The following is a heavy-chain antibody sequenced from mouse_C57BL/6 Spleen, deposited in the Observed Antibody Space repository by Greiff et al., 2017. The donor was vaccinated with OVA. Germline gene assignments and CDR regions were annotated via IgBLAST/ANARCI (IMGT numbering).Heavy chain of an antibody. J-gene: IGHJ4*01. CDR2: IDPETGGT. CDR1: GYTFTDYE. CDR3: TREGYYDDEDAMDY. Sequence: QVQLQQSGAELVRPGASVTLSCKASGYTFTDYEMHWVKQTPVHGLEWIGAIDPETGGTAYNQKFKGKAILTADKSSSTAYMELRSLTSEDSAFYYCTREGYYDDEDAMDYWGQGTSVTVSS. D-gene: IGHD2-4*01. V-gene: IGHV1-15*01.